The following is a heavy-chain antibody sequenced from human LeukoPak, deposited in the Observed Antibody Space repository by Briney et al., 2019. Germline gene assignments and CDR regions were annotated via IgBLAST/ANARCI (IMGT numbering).Heavy chain of an antibody. CDR2: IRYDGSNT. CDR1: GFTFSTYG. Sequence: PGGSLRLSCAASGFTFSTYGMHWVRQAPGKGLEWVAFIRYDGSNTYYADSVKGRFTISRDNSKNTLYLQMSSLRAEDTAVYFCARVVVAAGLIYTRTKNWFDPWGQGTLVTVSS. CDR3: ARVVVAAGLIYTRTKNWFDP. V-gene: IGHV3-30*02. J-gene: IGHJ5*02. D-gene: IGHD2-15*01.